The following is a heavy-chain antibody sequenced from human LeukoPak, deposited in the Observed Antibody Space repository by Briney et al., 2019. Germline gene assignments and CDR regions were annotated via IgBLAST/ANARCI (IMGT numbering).Heavy chain of an antibody. Sequence: PSETLSLTCSVSGGSISSSSSYWSWIRQPPGKGLEWIGEINHSGSTNYNPSLKSRVTISVDTSKNQFSLKLSSVTAADTAVYYCARRYGSGRRPHWFDPWGQGTLVTVSS. CDR1: GGSISSSSSY. CDR3: ARRYGSGRRPHWFDP. V-gene: IGHV4-39*07. CDR2: INHSGST. J-gene: IGHJ5*02. D-gene: IGHD3-10*01.